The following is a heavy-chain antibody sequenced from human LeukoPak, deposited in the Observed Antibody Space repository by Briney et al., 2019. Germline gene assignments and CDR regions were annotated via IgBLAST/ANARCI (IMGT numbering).Heavy chain of an antibody. CDR3: TKGDGGWYPIDY. CDR1: GFTFNNYG. J-gene: IGHJ4*02. CDR2: INDNGLNT. D-gene: IGHD6-19*01. Sequence: PGGSLRLSCAASGFTFNNYGMSWVRQAPGKGLEWVSTINDNGLNTHYADSVKGRFTISRDDSKNTLHLQVNSLRVDDTALYYCTKGDGGWYPIDYWGQGVLVIVSS. V-gene: IGHV3-23*01.